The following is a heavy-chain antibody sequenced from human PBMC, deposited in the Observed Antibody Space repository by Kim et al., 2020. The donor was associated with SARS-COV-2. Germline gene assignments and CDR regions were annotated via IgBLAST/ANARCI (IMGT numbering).Heavy chain of an antibody. Sequence: SSAASVRGRFTISRDNAKNTLYLQMTSLRGEDTAVYYCAREGGRYALGYWGQRAQVTVSS. J-gene: IGHJ4*02. V-gene: IGHV3-74*01. D-gene: IGHD6-19*01. CDR3: AREGGRYALGY.